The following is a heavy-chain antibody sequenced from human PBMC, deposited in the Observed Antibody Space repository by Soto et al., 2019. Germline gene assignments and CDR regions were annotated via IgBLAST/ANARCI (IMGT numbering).Heavy chain of an antibody. Sequence: QLQLQESGPVLVQPSETLSLTCTVSGVSISNSSYYWGWIRRPPGKGLEWIGPLYYSGITYYNPSLKSRVTISVDTSKNQFSLKLTSVTAADTAVYYCARHGSNWGQGTLVTVSS. V-gene: IGHV4-39*01. CDR3: ARHGSN. CDR1: GVSISNSSYY. J-gene: IGHJ4*02. CDR2: LYYSGIT.